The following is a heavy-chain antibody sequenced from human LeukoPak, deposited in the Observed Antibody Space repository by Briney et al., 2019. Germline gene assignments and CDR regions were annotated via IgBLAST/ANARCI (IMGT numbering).Heavy chain of an antibody. CDR3: ARLKYYFDY. J-gene: IGHJ4*02. D-gene: IGHD3-16*01. CDR1: GGSISSYY. CDR2: IYYSGST. V-gene: IGHV4-59*08. Sequence: SETLSLTCTVSGGSISSYYWSWIRQPPGKGLEWIGYIYYSGSTDYNPSLKSRVTISVDTSKNQFSLKLSSVTAADTAVYYCARLKYYFDYWGQGTLVTVSS.